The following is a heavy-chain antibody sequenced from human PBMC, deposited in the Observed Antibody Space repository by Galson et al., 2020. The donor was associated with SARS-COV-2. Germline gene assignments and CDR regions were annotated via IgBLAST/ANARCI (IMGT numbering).Heavy chain of an antibody. CDR2: ISWHSDAI. CDR3: AKGTTGYYRHIDS. V-gene: IGHV3-9*01. D-gene: IGHD1-26*01. CDR1: GFKFDDYA. J-gene: IGHJ5*01. Sequence: GGSLRLSCAASGFKFDDYAMHWVRQTPGKGLEWVAGISWHSDAIGYGDSMKGRLTISRDNAKNSLYLEMNTLRLEDTAFYYCAKGTTGYYRHIDSWGQGTLVTVSS.